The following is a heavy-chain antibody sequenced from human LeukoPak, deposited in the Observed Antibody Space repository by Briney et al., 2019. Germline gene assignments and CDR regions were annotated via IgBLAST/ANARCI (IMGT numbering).Heavy chain of an antibody. Sequence: PSETLSLTCTVSGGSISSFYWSWFRQPAGKGLEWIGRIYSSGSTNYNPSLKSRVTMSVDTFKNQFSLKLSPVTAADTAVYYCARVLGWAAFDYWGQGTLVTVSS. CDR3: ARVLGWAAFDY. CDR2: IYSSGST. J-gene: IGHJ4*02. V-gene: IGHV4-4*07. CDR1: GGSISSFY. D-gene: IGHD2-15*01.